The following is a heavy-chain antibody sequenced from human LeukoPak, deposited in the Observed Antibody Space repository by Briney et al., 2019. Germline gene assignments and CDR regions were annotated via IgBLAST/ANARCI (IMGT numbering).Heavy chain of an antibody. CDR1: GFTFDDYG. V-gene: IGHV3-20*04. J-gene: IGHJ4*02. CDR3: ARGGNSGGYHFDY. CDR2: INWNGGST. Sequence: GGSLRLSCAASGFTFDDYGMNWVRQAPGKGLEWVSGINWNGGSTLYADSVKGRFTISRDNAKHSLYLQMNSLRAEDTALYYCARGGNSGGYHFDYWGQGTLVTVSS. D-gene: IGHD4-23*01.